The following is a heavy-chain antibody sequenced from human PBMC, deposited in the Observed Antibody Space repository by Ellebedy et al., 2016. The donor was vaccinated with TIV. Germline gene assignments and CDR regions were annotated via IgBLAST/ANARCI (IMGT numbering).Heavy chain of an antibody. CDR3: AREVVARFGHAFDI. CDR2: IIPIFGTA. D-gene: IGHD3-22*01. CDR1: GYTFTSYD. V-gene: IGHV1-69*13. Sequence: SVKVSCXASGYTFTSYDINWVRQATGQGLEWMGGIIPIFGTANYAQKFQGRVTITADESTSTAYMELSSLRSEDTAVYYCAREVVARFGHAFDIWGQGTMVTVSS. J-gene: IGHJ3*02.